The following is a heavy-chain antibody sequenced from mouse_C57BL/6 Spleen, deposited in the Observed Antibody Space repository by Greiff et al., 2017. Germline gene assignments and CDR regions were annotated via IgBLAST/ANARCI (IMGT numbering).Heavy chain of an antibody. V-gene: IGHV1-80*01. CDR2: IYPGDGDT. CDR1: GYAFSSYW. Sequence: VHLVESGAELVKPGASVKISCKASGYAFSSYWMNWVKQRPGKGLEWIGQIYPGDGDTNYNGKFKGKATLTADKSSSTAYMQLSSLTSEDSAVYFCTRYYYGSSGRAMDYWGQGTSVTVSS. J-gene: IGHJ4*01. CDR3: TRYYYGSSGRAMDY. D-gene: IGHD1-1*01.